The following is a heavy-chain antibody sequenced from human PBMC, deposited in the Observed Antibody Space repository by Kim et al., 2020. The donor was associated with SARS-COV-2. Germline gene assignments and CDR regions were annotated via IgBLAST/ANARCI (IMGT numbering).Heavy chain of an antibody. J-gene: IGHJ4*02. D-gene: IGHD2-2*01. CDR2: INTNTGNP. CDR1: GYTFTSYA. Sequence: ASVKVSCKASGYTFTSYAMNWVRQAPGQGLEWMGWINTNTGNPTYAQGFTGRFVFSLDTSVSTAYLQISSLKAEDTAVYYCARGEGIVVVPAAKFGGSDYWGQGTLVTVSS. CDR3: ARGEGIVVVPAAKFGGSDY. V-gene: IGHV7-4-1*02.